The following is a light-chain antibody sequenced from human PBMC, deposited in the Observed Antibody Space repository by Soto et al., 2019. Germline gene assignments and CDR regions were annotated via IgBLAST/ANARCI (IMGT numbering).Light chain of an antibody. V-gene: IGKV1-5*01. J-gene: IGKJ2*01. Sequence: DIQMTQSPSTLSASVGDRVTITCRASQSISSWLAWYQQKPGKAPKLLIYDASRLESGVPSRFSGSGSGTDFPLTISSLQPDDFATYCCQQFNSYSMYTFGQGTKLEIK. CDR3: QQFNSYSMYT. CDR1: QSISSW. CDR2: DAS.